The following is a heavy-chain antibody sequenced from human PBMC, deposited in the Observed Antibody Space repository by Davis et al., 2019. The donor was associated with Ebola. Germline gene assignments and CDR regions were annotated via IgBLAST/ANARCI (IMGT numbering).Heavy chain of an antibody. V-gene: IGHV3-21*01. CDR2: ISSSSSYI. J-gene: IGHJ4*02. Sequence: GESLKISCAASGFTFSSCGMNWVRQAPGKGLEWVSSISSSSSYIYYADSVKGRFTISRDNAKNSLYLQMNSLRAEDTAVYYCARDPSIFGRRVGYYLDYWGQGTLVTVSS. CDR1: GFTFSSCG. CDR3: ARDPSIFGRRVGYYLDY. D-gene: IGHD3-10*02.